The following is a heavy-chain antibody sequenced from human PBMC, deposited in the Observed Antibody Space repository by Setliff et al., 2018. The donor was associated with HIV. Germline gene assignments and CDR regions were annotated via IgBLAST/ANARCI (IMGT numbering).Heavy chain of an antibody. CDR2: IYSDGST. CDR3: ARSRPYNSALDY. V-gene: IGHV3-66*02. CDR1: GITFINAA. J-gene: IGHJ4*02. D-gene: IGHD6-25*01. Sequence: GSLRLSCVTSGITFINAAMAWVRQAPGKGLEWVSTIYSDGSTYHRDSVKGRFTLSRDNSKNTVYLQVGSLRPDDTAMYYCARSRPYNSALDYWGQGTLVTVSS.